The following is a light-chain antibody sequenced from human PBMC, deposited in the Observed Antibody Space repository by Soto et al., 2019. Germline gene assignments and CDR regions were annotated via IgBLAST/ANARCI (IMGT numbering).Light chain of an antibody. Sequence: IVLTQTPGTLSLPPGERATLSSRASQSVSNNYLAWYQQKPGQAPRLLIYGASTRATGIPARFSGSGSGTEFTLTISSLQSEDFAVYFCQQYNIWPQTFGQGTKVDIK. V-gene: IGKV3-15*01. CDR2: GAS. CDR1: QSVSNN. J-gene: IGKJ1*01. CDR3: QQYNIWPQT.